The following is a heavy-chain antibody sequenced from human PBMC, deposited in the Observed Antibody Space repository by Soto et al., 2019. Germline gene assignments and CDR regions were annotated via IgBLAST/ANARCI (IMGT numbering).Heavy chain of an antibody. J-gene: IGHJ5*02. V-gene: IGHV4-34*01. D-gene: IGHD6-13*01. CDR1: GGSFSGYY. Sequence: SETLSLTCAVYGGSFSGYYWSWIRQPPGKGLEWIGEVNHSGSTNYNPSLKSRVTISVHTSKKQFSLKLSSVTAADTAVYYCARGGAAAGTLDPWGQGTLVTVSS. CDR3: ARGGAAAGTLDP. CDR2: VNHSGST.